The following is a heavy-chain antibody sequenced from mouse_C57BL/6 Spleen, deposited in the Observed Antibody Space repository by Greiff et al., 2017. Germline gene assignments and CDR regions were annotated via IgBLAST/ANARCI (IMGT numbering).Heavy chain of an antibody. V-gene: IGHV1-82*01. CDR3: ARSGYIDY. CDR2: IYPGDGDT. Sequence: QVQLQQSGPALVKPGASVKISCQASGYAFSSSWMNWVKQRPGKGLEWIGRIYPGDGDTNYNGKFKGKATLTADKSSSTAYMQLSSLTSEDSAVYFCARSGYIDYWGQGTTLTVSS. CDR1: GYAFSSSW. J-gene: IGHJ2*01.